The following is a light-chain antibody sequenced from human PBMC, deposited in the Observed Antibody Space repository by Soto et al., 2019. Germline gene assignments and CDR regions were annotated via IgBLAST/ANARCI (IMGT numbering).Light chain of an antibody. V-gene: IGKV3-15*01. CDR3: QQYNNWPWYT. CDR1: QSVNSN. J-gene: IGKJ2*01. CDR2: GAS. Sequence: EIVMTQSPATLSVSPGERATLSCRASQSVNSNLAWYQQKPGQAPRLLIYGASTRATGIPARFSGSGSGTEFTLTISSLQSEDFAVYSCQQYNNWPWYTFGQGTKLEIK.